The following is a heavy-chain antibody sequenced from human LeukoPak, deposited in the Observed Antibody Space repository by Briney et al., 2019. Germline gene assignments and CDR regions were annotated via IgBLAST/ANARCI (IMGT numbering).Heavy chain of an antibody. CDR2: IYYSSNT. V-gene: IGHV4-39*01. CDR3: ARQGNRSPFDL. CDR1: GVSIKSSDYY. D-gene: IGHD3-9*01. J-gene: IGHJ4*02. Sequence: SETLSLTGTLSGVSIKSSDYYWPSLRQSPGKGGEWIGTIYYSSNTYYNISHKSTLTFSVDTSNNHFSLSLASVTASDTGLYFCARQGNRSPFDLWGQGILVTVSS.